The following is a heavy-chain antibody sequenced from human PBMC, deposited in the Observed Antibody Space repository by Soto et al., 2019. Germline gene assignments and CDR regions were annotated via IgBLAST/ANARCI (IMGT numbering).Heavy chain of an antibody. D-gene: IGHD3-16*01. CDR2: ISAYSGNT. V-gene: IGHV1-18*01. J-gene: IGHJ4*02. Sequence: ASVKVSRKASGYTLNSYGISSVRQAPGQGLEWMGWISAYSGNTNYAQKLQGRVTMTTDTSTSTAYMELRSLRSDDTAVYYCARDWFGVDYWGQGTLVTVSS. CDR1: GYTLNSYG. CDR3: ARDWFGVDY.